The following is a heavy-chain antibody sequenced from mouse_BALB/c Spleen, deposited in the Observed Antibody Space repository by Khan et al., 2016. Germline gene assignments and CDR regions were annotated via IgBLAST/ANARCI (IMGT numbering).Heavy chain of an antibody. Sequence: QVQLQQSGPELKKPGKTVKISCKASGYTFTNYGMNWVKQAPGKGLKWMGWINTYSGESTYADDFKGRFAFSLETSANTAYLQINNLKNEDTATYCCARYRYYYGSSRYFDVWGAGTTVTVSS. CDR2: INTYSGES. CDR3: ARYRYYYGSSRYFDV. D-gene: IGHD1-1*01. V-gene: IGHV9-3-1*01. CDR1: GYTFTNYG. J-gene: IGHJ1*01.